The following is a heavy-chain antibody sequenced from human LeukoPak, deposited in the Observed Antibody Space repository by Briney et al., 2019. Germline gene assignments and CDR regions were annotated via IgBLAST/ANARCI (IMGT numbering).Heavy chain of an antibody. CDR2: IYYSGST. CDR3: ARGRSGSYHSPFDY. J-gene: IGHJ4*02. V-gene: IGHV4-59*01. D-gene: IGHD1-26*01. CDR1: GGSISTYY. Sequence: SETLSLTCTVSGGSISTYYWSWIRQPPGKGLEWIGYIYYSGSTNYNPSLESRVTISVDTSKYQFSLKLDSVTAADTAVYYCARGRSGSYHSPFDYWGQGTLVTVSS.